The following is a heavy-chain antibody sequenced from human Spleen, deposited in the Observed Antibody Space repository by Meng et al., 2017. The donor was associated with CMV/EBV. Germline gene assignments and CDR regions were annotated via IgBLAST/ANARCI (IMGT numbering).Heavy chain of an antibody. V-gene: IGHV3-21*01. Sequence: GESLKISCAASRFTFSDFTMNWVRQAPGKGLEWVSSISRSSSSTYYAGSVRGRFTISRDNAKNSLYLQMNSLRAEDTAVYYCARRSLGYCSGGNCYWYFDLWGRGTLVTVSS. J-gene: IGHJ2*01. CDR1: RFTFSDFT. CDR2: ISRSSSST. D-gene: IGHD2-15*01. CDR3: ARRSLGYCSGGNCYWYFDL.